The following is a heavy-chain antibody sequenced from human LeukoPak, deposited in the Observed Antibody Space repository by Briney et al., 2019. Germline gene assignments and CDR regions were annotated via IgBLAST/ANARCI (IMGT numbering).Heavy chain of an antibody. D-gene: IGHD5-24*01. CDR1: GFTLSSYS. CDR3: ARDRWLQLSYFDY. V-gene: IGHV3-33*08. Sequence: GGSLRLSCAASGFTLSSYSMNWVRQAPGKGLEWVAVIWYDGSNKYYADSVKGRFTISRDNSKNTLYLQMNSLRAEDTAVYYCARDRWLQLSYFDYWGQGTLVTVSS. J-gene: IGHJ4*02. CDR2: IWYDGSNK.